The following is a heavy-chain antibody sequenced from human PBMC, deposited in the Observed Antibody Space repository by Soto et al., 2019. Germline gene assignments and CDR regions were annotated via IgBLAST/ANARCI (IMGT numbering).Heavy chain of an antibody. CDR2: IIPLHNTS. D-gene: IGHD1-20*01. CDR1: GGAFNNYA. CDR3: ASWSNWNPLYHDGLDV. J-gene: IGHJ6*02. Sequence: QVQLLQSGAEVKKPGSSVKVSCKVSGGAFNNYALNWVRHGPGQGLEWLGGIIPLHNTSNYSLKCLGRVTVTADSPSPTVYMELNSLTSDDTATYSCASWSNWNPLYHDGLDVWGQGTTVTVSS. V-gene: IGHV1-69*06.